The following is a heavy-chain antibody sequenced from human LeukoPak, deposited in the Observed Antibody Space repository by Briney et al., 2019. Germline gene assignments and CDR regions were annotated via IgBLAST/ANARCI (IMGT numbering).Heavy chain of an antibody. Sequence: SETLSLTCTASGGSISSYYWSWVRQPPGKGLEWIGYIYYSGSTNYNPSLKRRVTISVDTSKNQFSLKLSSVTAADAAVYYCGGRSSSPLGEVFDYWGQGTLVTVSS. CDR3: GGRSSSPLGEVFDY. CDR2: IYYSGST. V-gene: IGHV4-59*01. D-gene: IGHD2-2*01. J-gene: IGHJ4*02. CDR1: GGSISSYY.